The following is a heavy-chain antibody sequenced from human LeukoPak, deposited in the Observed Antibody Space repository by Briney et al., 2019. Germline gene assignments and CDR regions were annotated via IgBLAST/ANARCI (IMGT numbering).Heavy chain of an antibody. CDR3: VRGEVGDFDS. V-gene: IGHV4-38-2*01. CDR1: GYSISRGYY. CDR2: VHESGSS. J-gene: IGHJ4*02. D-gene: IGHD1-26*01. Sequence: PSETLSLPCAVSGYSISRGYYWGWVRQSPGKRPQWLGSVHESGSSHHNPSLRSRVTIELDTSENEFSLTLTSVTAADSGTYYCVRGEVGDFDSWGQGTIVIVSS.